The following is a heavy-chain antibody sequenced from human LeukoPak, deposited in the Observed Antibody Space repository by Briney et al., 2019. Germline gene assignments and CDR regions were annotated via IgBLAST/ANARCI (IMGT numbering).Heavy chain of an antibody. D-gene: IGHD6-13*01. CDR1: GYKLTNNW. Sequence: GESLKISCKISGYKLTNNWIGWVRPVPGKGLEWMGLIYPGYSDAKYSPSFQGQVTLSVDASISTAYLLLSGLRASDTAIYYCVRFALTSSLDHWGQGTLVTVSS. CDR3: VRFALTSSLDH. V-gene: IGHV5-51*01. CDR2: IYPGYSDA. J-gene: IGHJ5*02.